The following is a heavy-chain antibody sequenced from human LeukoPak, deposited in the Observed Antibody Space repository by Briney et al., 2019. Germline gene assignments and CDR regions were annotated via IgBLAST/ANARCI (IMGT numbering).Heavy chain of an antibody. CDR3: AKEAESVVPAASYYFYYYMDV. J-gene: IGHJ6*03. CDR2: ISGRSSTI. Sequence: GGSLRLSCAASAFTFSDYSMNWVRQAPGKGLEWISYISGRSSTIYYADSVRGRFTISRDNAKNSMYLQMNSLRAEDTAVYYCAKEAESVVPAASYYFYYYMDVWGKGTTVTVSS. CDR1: AFTFSDYS. D-gene: IGHD2-2*01. V-gene: IGHV3-48*01.